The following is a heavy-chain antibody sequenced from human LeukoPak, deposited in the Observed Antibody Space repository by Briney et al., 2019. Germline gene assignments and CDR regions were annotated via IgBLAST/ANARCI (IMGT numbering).Heavy chain of an antibody. V-gene: IGHV1-24*01. J-gene: IGHJ5*02. CDR1: GYTLTELS. CDR3: ATAWVAAAANWFDP. Sequence: ASVKVSCKVSGYTLTELSMHWVRRAPGKGLEWMGGFDPEDGETIYAQKFQGRVTMTEDTSTDTAYMELSSLRSEDTAVYYCATAWVAAAANWFDPWGQGTLVTVSS. D-gene: IGHD6-13*01. CDR2: FDPEDGET.